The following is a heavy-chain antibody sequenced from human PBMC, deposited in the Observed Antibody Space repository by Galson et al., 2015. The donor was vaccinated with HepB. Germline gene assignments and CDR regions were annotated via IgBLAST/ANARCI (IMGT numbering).Heavy chain of an antibody. CDR3: ARSGRTVVPAALGGHYYSGMDV. J-gene: IGHJ6*02. D-gene: IGHD2-2*01. CDR1: GYTFTYYY. CDR2: TNPNTGTT. V-gene: IGHV1-46*01. Sequence: SVKVSCKASGYTFTYYYMHWLRQAPGQGLEWMGITNPNTGTTNYAQKFRGRITMTRGTSTSTVYMELSSLRSEDTAVYFCARSGRTVVPAALGGHYYSGMDVWGQGTTVTVSS.